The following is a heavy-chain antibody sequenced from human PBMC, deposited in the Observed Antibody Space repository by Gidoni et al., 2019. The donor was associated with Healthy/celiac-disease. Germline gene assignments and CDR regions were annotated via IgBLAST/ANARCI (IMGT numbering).Heavy chain of an antibody. Sequence: EVQLVETGGGWVKPGGSSRLACAASGSTCSNAGMNWVRQAPGKGLGWVGRIKSKTDGGTTDYAAPLKGRFTITRDNSKNTLYLQMNSLRSEDTAVYYCATTYCYDSCCCNCFDPWGQGTLVTVSS. CDR3: ATTYCYDSCCCNCFDP. CDR1: GSTCSNAG. CDR2: IKSKTDGGTT. V-gene: IGHV3-15*07. D-gene: IGHD3-22*01. J-gene: IGHJ5*02.